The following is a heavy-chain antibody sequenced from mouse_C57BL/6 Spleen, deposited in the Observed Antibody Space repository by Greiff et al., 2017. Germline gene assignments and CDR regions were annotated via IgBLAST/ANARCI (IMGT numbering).Heavy chain of an antibody. CDR2: IIPNYGTT. D-gene: IGHD1-1*01. CDR1: GYSFTDYK. J-gene: IGHJ2*01. CDR3: STTPQPLLLRQYYFDD. Sequence: EVQLQQSGPELVKPGASVKISCKASGYSFTDYKMNWVKQSNGKSLEWIGVIIPNYGTTSYNQKFKGKATLTVDQSSRTAYMQLNSLTSEDAAVYYCSTTPQPLLLRQYYFDDRGQSTTLTVAS. V-gene: IGHV1-39*01.